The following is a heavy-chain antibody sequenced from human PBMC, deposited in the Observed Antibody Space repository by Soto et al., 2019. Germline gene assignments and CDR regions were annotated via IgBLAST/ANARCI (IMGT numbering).Heavy chain of an antibody. D-gene: IGHD6-19*01. V-gene: IGHV3-9*01. Sequence: GGSLRLSCAASGFTFDDYAMHWVRQAPGKGLEWVSGISCNSGSIGYADSVKGRFTISRDNAKNSLYLQMNSLRDEDTAVYYCASGLVQTDFDYWGQGTLVTVSS. CDR1: GFTFDDYA. J-gene: IGHJ4*02. CDR3: ASGLVQTDFDY. CDR2: ISCNSGSI.